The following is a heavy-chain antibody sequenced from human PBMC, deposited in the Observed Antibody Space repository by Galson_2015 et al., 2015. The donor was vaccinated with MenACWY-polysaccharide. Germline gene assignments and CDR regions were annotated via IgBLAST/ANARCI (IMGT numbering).Heavy chain of an antibody. CDR2: INAGNGNM. CDR1: GYTFTSYA. J-gene: IGHJ4*01. D-gene: IGHD1-26*01. CDR3: ARDVSPAEGANPRGFDY. Sequence: SVKVSCKASGYTFTSYAMFWVRQAPGQRLECLGWINAGNGNMKYSQKFQGRVTITRDTSATTAYMELSSLRSEDTAVYYCARDVSPAEGANPRGFDYCGHGTLVTVSS. V-gene: IGHV1-3*01.